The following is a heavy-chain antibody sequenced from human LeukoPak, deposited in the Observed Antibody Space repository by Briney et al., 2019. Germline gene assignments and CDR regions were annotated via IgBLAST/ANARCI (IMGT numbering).Heavy chain of an antibody. CDR1: GFTFSSYS. V-gene: IGHV3-21*01. CDR2: ISSSSSYI. Sequence: GGSLRLSCAASGFTFSSYSMNWVRQAPGKGLEWVSSISSSSSYIYYADSVKGRFAISRDNAKNSLYLQMNNLRAEDTAVYYCAVLYSSGWYSFDYWGQGTLVTVSS. CDR3: AVLYSSGWYSFDY. D-gene: IGHD6-19*01. J-gene: IGHJ4*02.